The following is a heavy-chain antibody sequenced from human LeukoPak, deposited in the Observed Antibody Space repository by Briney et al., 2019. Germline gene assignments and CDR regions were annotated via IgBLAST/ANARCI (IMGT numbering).Heavy chain of an antibody. CDR1: GXSFSGYF. Sequence: SETLSLTCVVYGXSFSGYFWSWLRQPPGKGLEWIGEIIHSGGTNYNPSLKSRVAISVDTSKNQFSLKLSSVTAADTAVYYCARGLRSINSYYYGLDVWGQGTTVTVSS. J-gene: IGHJ6*02. V-gene: IGHV4-34*01. CDR2: IIHSGGT. CDR3: ARGLRSINSYYYGLDV.